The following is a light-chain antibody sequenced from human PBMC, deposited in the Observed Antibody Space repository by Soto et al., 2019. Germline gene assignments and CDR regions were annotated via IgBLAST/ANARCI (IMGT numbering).Light chain of an antibody. Sequence: EIVMTQSPAPLSVSPGERATLSCRASQSVRSDYLAWYQQKPGQAPRLHIYGASTRATGIPDRFTGSGSGTDFTLTISRLEPEDFAVYYCQQYGSSPRKCGQGTKVEIK. J-gene: IGKJ1*01. CDR1: QSVRSDY. V-gene: IGKV3-20*01. CDR3: QQYGSSPRK. CDR2: GAS.